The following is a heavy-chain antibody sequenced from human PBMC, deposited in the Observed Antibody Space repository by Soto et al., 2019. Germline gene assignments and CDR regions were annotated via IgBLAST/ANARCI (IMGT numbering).Heavy chain of an antibody. CDR1: GGSVSSHY. V-gene: IGHV4-59*08. Sequence: SETLSLTCTVSGGSVSSHYWSWIRQPPGQGLEWIGYVYYSGSTNYNPSLKSRVTISVDTSKSQFSLRLSSVTAADTAVYFCVILDGSDHYFDYWCQGALVTVSS. CDR2: VYYSGST. J-gene: IGHJ4*02. D-gene: IGHD5-12*01. CDR3: VILDGSDHYFDY.